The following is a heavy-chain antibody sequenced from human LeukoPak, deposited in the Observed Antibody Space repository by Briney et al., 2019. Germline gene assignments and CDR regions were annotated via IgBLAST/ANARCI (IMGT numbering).Heavy chain of an antibody. V-gene: IGHV3-30-3*01. CDR2: ISYDGSNK. D-gene: IGHD6-19*01. CDR3: ARDRGGSGYYYFDY. CDR1: GFTLNIYA. J-gene: IGHJ4*02. Sequence: GGSLRLSCAASGFTLNIYALHWVRQAPGEGLEWVAAISYDGSNKYYADSVKGRFTISRDNSKNTLYLQMNSLKPEDTAVYFCARDRGGSGYYYFDYWGQGTLVTVSS.